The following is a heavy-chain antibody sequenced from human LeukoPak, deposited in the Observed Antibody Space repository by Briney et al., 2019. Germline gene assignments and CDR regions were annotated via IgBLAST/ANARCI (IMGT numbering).Heavy chain of an antibody. Sequence: SETLSLTCAVYGGFFSGYYWSWIRQPPGKGLEWIGEINHSGSANYNPSLKSRVTMSIDASKNQFSLRLSSVTAADTAVFYCARGQVGGYYYRWFDPWGQGTLVTVSS. V-gene: IGHV4-34*01. CDR2: INHSGSA. D-gene: IGHD3-22*01. CDR1: GGFFSGYY. J-gene: IGHJ5*02. CDR3: ARGQVGGYYYRWFDP.